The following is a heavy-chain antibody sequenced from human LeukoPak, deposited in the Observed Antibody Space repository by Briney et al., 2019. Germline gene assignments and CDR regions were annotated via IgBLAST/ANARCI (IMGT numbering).Heavy chain of an antibody. V-gene: IGHV4-39*01. D-gene: IGHD3-22*01. J-gene: IGHJ5*02. CDR1: GGSISSNSYY. CDR2: IYYSGST. Sequence: PSETLSLTCAVSGGSISSNSYYWGWIRQPPGKGLEWIGSIYYSGSTNYNPSLKSRVTISVDTSKNQFSLKLSSVTAADTAVYYCARQLKYYYDSSGYQSWFDPWGQGTLVTVSS. CDR3: ARQLKYYYDSSGYQSWFDP.